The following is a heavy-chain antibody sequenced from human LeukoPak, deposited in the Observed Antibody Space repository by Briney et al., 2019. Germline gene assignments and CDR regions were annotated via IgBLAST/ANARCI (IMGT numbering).Heavy chain of an antibody. CDR3: AKKASGSYYYYYYYMDV. Sequence: PGGSLRLSCAASGFTFSSYVMSWVRQAPGKGLEWVSAIGDNGDGTYYADSVKGRFTISRDNSKNTLYLQMNGLRAEDTAVYYCAKKASGSYYYYYYYMDVWGKRTTVTISS. CDR1: GFTFSSYV. D-gene: IGHD1-26*01. J-gene: IGHJ6*03. V-gene: IGHV3-23*01. CDR2: IGDNGDGT.